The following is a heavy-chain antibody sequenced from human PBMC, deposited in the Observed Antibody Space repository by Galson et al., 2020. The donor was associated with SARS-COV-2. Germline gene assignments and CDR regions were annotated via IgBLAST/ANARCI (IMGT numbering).Heavy chain of an antibody. Sequence: SVKVSCKASGGTFSSYTISWVRQAPGQGLEWMGRIIPILGIANYAQKFQGRVTITADKSTSTAYMELSSLRSEDTAVYYCASGRDLTDNYYDSSGYYYYYWGQGTLVTVSS. V-gene: IGHV1-69*02. CDR1: GGTFSSYT. D-gene: IGHD3-22*01. CDR2: IIPILGIA. CDR3: ASGRDLTDNYYDSSGYYYYY. J-gene: IGHJ4*02.